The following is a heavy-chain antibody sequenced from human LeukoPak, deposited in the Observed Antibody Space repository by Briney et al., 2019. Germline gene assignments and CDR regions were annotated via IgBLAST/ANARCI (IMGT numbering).Heavy chain of an antibody. CDR1: GFTFGDYG. Sequence: GGSLRLSCAAPGFTFGDYGMSWVRQAPGKGLEWVSGINWNGGRTGYADSVKGRVTISRDNVKSSLYLQMKSLRAEETALYPCVRTRITIFGVSGGMDVWGQGPTVTVSS. J-gene: IGHJ6*02. D-gene: IGHD3-3*01. CDR2: INWNGGRT. V-gene: IGHV3-20*01. CDR3: VRTRITIFGVSGGMDV.